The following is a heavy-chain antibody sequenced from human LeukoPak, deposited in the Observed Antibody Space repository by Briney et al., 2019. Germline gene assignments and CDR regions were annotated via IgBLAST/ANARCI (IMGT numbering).Heavy chain of an antibody. Sequence: ASVKVSCKASGYTFTSYGISWVRQAPGQGLEWMGRISAYNGNTNYAQKLQGRVTMTTDTSTSTAYMELRSLRSDDTAVYYCATDCRSTSCYGFGYWGQGTLVTVSS. J-gene: IGHJ4*02. CDR3: ATDCRSTSCYGFGY. CDR1: GYTFTSYG. D-gene: IGHD2-2*01. V-gene: IGHV1-18*01. CDR2: ISAYNGNT.